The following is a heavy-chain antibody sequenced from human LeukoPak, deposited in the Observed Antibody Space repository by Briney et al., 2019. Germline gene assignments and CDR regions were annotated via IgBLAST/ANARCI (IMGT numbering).Heavy chain of an antibody. J-gene: IGHJ3*02. CDR3: ASLTYYYDSSGSTDAFDI. Sequence: GGSLRLSCAASGFTFSSYAMSWVRQAPGKGLEWVANIKQDGSEKYYVDSVKGRFTISRDNAKNSLYLQMNSLRAEDTAVYYCASLTYYYDSSGSTDAFDIWGQGTMVTVSS. V-gene: IGHV3-7*01. CDR2: IKQDGSEK. CDR1: GFTFSSYA. D-gene: IGHD3-22*01.